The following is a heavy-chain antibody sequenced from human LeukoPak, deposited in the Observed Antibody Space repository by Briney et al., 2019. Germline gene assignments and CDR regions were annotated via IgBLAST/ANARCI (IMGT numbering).Heavy chain of an antibody. J-gene: IGHJ4*02. CDR1: GFTFSNAW. V-gene: IGHV3-21*01. CDR2: ISSSSSYI. Sequence: GGSLRLSCAASGFTFSNAWMNWVRQAPGKGLEWVSSISSSSSYIYYADSVKGRFTISRDNAKNSLYLQMNSLRAEDTAVYYCARDRGEDFDYWGQGTLVTVSS. CDR3: ARDRGEDFDY. D-gene: IGHD2-21*01.